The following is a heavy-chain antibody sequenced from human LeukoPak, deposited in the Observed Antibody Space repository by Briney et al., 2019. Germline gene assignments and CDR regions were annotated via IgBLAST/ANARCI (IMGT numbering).Heavy chain of an antibody. CDR3: ARRRSYYYDSSDHTRWFDP. CDR2: INHSGST. V-gene: IGHV4-34*01. J-gene: IGHJ5*02. D-gene: IGHD3-22*01. CDR1: GGSFSGYY. Sequence: SETLSLTCAVYGGSFSGYYWSWICQPPGKGLEWIGEINHSGSTNYNPSLKSRVTISVDTSKNQFSLKLSSVTAADTAVYYCARRRSYYYDSSDHTRWFDPWGQGTLVTVSS.